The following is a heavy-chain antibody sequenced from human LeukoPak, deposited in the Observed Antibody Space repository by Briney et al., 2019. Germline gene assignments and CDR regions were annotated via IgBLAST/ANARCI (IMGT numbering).Heavy chain of an antibody. CDR2: ISYDGSNK. Sequence: PGGSLRLSCAASGFTFSSYAMHWVRQAPGKGLEWVAVISYDGSNKYYADSVKGRFTISRDNSKNTLYLQMNSLRAEDTAVYYCARGGDILTGYPKFYYYYGMDVWGEGTTVTVSS. V-gene: IGHV3-30*04. CDR3: ARGGDILTGYPKFYYYYGMDV. J-gene: IGHJ6*04. D-gene: IGHD3-9*01. CDR1: GFTFSSYA.